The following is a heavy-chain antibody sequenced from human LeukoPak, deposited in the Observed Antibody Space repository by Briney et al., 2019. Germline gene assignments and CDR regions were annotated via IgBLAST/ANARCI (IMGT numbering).Heavy chain of an antibody. V-gene: IGHV3-7*01. Sequence: GGSLRLSCAASGFTFNRYWMSWVRQAPGKGLEWVANINEGGSETYYVDSVEGRFTISRDNAKNSLHLEMNSLRAEDTAVYYCGVDYWGQGTLVIVSS. J-gene: IGHJ4*02. CDR2: INEGGSET. CDR1: GFTFNRYW. CDR3: GVDY.